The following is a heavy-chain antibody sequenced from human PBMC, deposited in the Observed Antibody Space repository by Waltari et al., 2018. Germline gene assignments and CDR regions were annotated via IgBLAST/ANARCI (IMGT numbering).Heavy chain of an antibody. V-gene: IGHV1-69*14. CDR3: AIKRVYGFGSFDY. D-gene: IGHD3-10*01. CDR1: GGPFSSYA. CDR2: IIPIFGTA. Sequence: QVQLVQAGAGVKKPGSSVQVSCTASGGPFSSYAISWVRQAPGQGLEWMGGIIPIFGTANYAQKFQGRVTITADKSTSTAYMELSSLRSEDTAVYYCAIKRVYGFGSFDYWGQGTLVTVSS. J-gene: IGHJ4*02.